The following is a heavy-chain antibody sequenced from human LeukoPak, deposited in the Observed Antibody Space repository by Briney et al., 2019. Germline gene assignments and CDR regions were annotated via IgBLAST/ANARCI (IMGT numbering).Heavy chain of an antibody. D-gene: IGHD3-3*01. CDR1: GGSFSGYY. V-gene: IGHV4-34*01. Sequence: SETLSLTCAVYGGSFSGYYWSWIRQPPGKGLEWIGEINHSGSTNYNPSLKSRVTISVDTSKNQFSLKLSSVTAADTAVYYCARAECDFWSGYQGCWFDPWGRGTLVTVSS. CDR2: INHSGST. J-gene: IGHJ5*02. CDR3: ARAECDFWSGYQGCWFDP.